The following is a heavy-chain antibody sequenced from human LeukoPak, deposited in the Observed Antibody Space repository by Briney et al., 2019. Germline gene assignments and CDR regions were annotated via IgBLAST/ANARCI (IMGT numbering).Heavy chain of an antibody. V-gene: IGHV4-34*01. CDR2: INHSGST. D-gene: IGHD3-22*01. J-gene: IGHJ3*02. Sequence: PSETLSLTCAVYGGSFSGYYWSWIRQPPGKGLEWIGEINHSGSTNYNPSLKSRVTISVDTSKNQFSLKLSSVTAADTAVYYCARGKSPRYYYDSSGKHGMDAFDIWGQGTMVTVSS. CDR1: GGSFSGYY. CDR3: ARGKSPRYYYDSSGKHGMDAFDI.